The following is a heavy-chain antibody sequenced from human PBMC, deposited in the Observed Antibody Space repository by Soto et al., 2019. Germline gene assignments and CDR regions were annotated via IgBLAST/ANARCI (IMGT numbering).Heavy chain of an antibody. CDR2: IIPIFGTA. J-gene: IGHJ2*01. CDR3: AQTLGSAVAGPGRFEL. Sequence: QVQLVQSGAEVKKPGSSVKVSCKASGGTFSRYAISWVRQAPGQGLEWMGGIIPIFGTANYAQKFQGRVTITADESTSPAYMEVNSLRSEDTAVYYCAQTLGSAVAGPGRFELWGRGALVTVSS. CDR1: GGTFSRYA. D-gene: IGHD6-19*01. V-gene: IGHV1-69*12.